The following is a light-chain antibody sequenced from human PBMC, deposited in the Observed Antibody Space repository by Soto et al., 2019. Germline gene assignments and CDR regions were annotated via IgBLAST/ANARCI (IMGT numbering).Light chain of an antibody. CDR3: QQYNHWPPLT. V-gene: IGKV3-15*01. CDR1: QFLTRN. J-gene: IGKJ4*01. Sequence: ETVMTQSPATLAVSPGERAILSCKASQFLTRNLDWYQQKPGQAPRLLIYAASTRAAGIPDRFSGSGSGTEFTLTISSLQPEDFAVYYCQQYNHWPPLTFGGGTKVEIK. CDR2: AAS.